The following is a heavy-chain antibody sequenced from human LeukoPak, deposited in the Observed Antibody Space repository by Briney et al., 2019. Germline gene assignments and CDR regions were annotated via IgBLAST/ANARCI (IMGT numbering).Heavy chain of an antibody. CDR2: INGSSSDT. CDR1: GFTFSDYN. V-gene: IGHV3-11*03. J-gene: IGHJ5*02. D-gene: IGHD2-15*01. Sequence: GGSLRLSCAASGFTFSDYNMTWIRQAPGRGLEWISYINGSSSDTKYADSVKGRFTISRDNAKNSVYLLMNSLRAEDTAVYYCARRGTTYCTVDSCHPNWFDPWGQGTLVTVSS. CDR3: ARRGTTYCTVDSCHPNWFDP.